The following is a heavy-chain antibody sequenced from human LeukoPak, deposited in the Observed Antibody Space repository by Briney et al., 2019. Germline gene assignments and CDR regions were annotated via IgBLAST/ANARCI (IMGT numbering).Heavy chain of an antibody. CDR2: IYTSGST. Sequence: SETLSLACTLSGGSISRYYWSWIRQPAGKRLEWIGRIYTSGSTNYNPSPKSRVTMSVDTSKNQFTLKLSSVTAADTAVYYCAVAPSGAFDIWGQGTMVTVSS. J-gene: IGHJ3*02. D-gene: IGHD7-27*01. CDR3: AVAPSGAFDI. CDR1: GGSISRYY. V-gene: IGHV4-4*07.